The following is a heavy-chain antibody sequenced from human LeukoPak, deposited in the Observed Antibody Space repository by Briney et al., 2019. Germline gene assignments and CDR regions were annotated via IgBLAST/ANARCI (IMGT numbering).Heavy chain of an antibody. V-gene: IGHV3-30-3*01. CDR2: ISYDGSNK. J-gene: IGHJ6*02. D-gene: IGHD6-13*01. Sequence: PGGSLRLSCAASGFTFSSYAMHWVRQAPGKGLEWVAVISYDGSNKYYADSVKGRFTISRDNSKNTLYLQMNSLRAEDTAVYYCARVTSSSWLSVPYYYYGMDVWGQGTTVTVSS. CDR3: ARVTSSSWLSVPYYYYGMDV. CDR1: GFTFSSYA.